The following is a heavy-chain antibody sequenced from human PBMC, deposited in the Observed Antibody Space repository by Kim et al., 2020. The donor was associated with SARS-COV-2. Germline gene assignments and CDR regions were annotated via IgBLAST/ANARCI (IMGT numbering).Heavy chain of an antibody. D-gene: IGHD6-19*01. V-gene: IGHV3-11*05. J-gene: IGHJ4*02. CDR2: ISSSSSYT. CDR1: GFTFSDYY. CDR3: ARVMGYSSGWYGTFDY. Sequence: GGSLRLSCAASGFTFSDYYMSWIRQAPGKGLEWVSYISSSSSYTNYADSVKGRFTISRDNAKNSLYLQMNSLRAEDTAVYYCARVMGYSSGWYGTFDYWGQGTLVTVSS.